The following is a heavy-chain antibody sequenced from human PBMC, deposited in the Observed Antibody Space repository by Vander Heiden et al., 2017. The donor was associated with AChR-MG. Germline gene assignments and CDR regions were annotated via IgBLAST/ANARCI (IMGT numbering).Heavy chain of an antibody. CDR3: ARASVDTARGRVSYGMDV. Sequence: QVQLVQSGAEVKKPGSSVKVSCKASGGTFSSYAISWVRQAPGQGLEWMGGIIPIFGTANYAQKFQGRVTITADESTSTAYMELSSLRSEETAVYYCARASVDTARGRVSYGMDVWCQGTTVTVSS. J-gene: IGHJ6*02. D-gene: IGHD5-18*01. CDR2: IIPIFGTA. V-gene: IGHV1-69*01. CDR1: GGTFSSYA.